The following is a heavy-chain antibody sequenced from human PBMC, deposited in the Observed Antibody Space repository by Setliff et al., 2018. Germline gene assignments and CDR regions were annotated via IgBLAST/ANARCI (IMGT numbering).Heavy chain of an antibody. D-gene: IGHD5-12*01. Sequence: ASVKVSCKASGYTFTGYYMHWVRQAPGQGLEWMGWINPNSGGTNYAQKFQGRVTMTRDTSISTAYMERSRLRSDDTAVYYCARDSGYVRLLSASDIWGQGTMVTV. CDR1: GYTFTGYY. CDR2: INPNSGGT. CDR3: ARDSGYVRLLSASDI. J-gene: IGHJ3*02. V-gene: IGHV1-2*02.